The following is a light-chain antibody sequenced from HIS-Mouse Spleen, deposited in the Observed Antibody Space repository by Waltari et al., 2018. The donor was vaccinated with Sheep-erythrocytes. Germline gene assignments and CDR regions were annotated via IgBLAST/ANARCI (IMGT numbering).Light chain of an antibody. CDR3: QKYLNWMDT. J-gene: IGKJ2*01. CDR1: KGVSSN. CDR2: GAS. Sequence: EIVMTQSPATLPVSPGERATLSCRASKGVSSNLAWSQQKPRPAPRLLIYGASTRATGIPARFSGRGSGTEFTRTISSMQSEDFAVYGGQKYLNWMDTVGQGTKLDIK. V-gene: IGKV3-15*01.